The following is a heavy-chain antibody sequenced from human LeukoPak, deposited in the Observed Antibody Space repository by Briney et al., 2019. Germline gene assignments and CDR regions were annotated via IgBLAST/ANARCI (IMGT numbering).Heavy chain of an antibody. V-gene: IGHV3-74*01. Sequence: GGSLRLSCAGSGFTFSNFWVHWVRQAPGKGLVWVSRVNEDGSRTDYADSVQGRFSISRDNAKNRLYLQMNSLTVEDTAVYYCVRDHGGSYKMPLYWGQGTVLSVSS. CDR3: VRDHGGSYKMPLY. CDR2: VNEDGSRT. D-gene: IGHD1-26*01. J-gene: IGHJ4*02. CDR1: GFTFSNFW.